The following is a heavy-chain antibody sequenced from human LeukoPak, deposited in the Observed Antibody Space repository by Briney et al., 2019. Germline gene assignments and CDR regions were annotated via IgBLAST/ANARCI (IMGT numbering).Heavy chain of an antibody. CDR3: ARDADPRYSSGWYSDY. CDR1: GFTFSSYG. V-gene: IGHV3-21*01. CDR2: ISSSSSYI. J-gene: IGHJ4*02. Sequence: GGSLRLSCAASGFTFSSYGMHWVRQAPGKGLEWVSSISSSSSYIYYADSVKGRFTISRDNAKNSLYLQMNSLRAEDTAVYYCARDADPRYSSGWYSDYWGQGTLVTVSS. D-gene: IGHD6-19*01.